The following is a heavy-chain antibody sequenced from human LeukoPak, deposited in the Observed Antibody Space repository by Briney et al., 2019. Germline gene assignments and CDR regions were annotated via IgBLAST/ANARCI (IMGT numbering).Heavy chain of an antibody. D-gene: IGHD6-13*01. J-gene: IGHJ4*02. CDR1: GGSFSGYY. Sequence: SETLSLTCAVYGGSFSGYYWSWIRQPPGKGLEWIGEINHSGSTNYNPSLKSRVTISVDTSKNQFSLKLSSVTAADTAVYYCARGGNIAAAGSFDYWGQGTLVTVSS. CDR3: ARGGNIAAAGSFDY. V-gene: IGHV4-34*01. CDR2: INHSGST.